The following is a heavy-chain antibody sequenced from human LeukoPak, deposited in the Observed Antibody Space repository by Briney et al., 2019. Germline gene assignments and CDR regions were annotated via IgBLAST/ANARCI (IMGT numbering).Heavy chain of an antibody. CDR1: GGSIGSSSYY. CDR2: IYYSGST. J-gene: IGHJ2*01. CDR3: ARQRGGGYWYFDL. V-gene: IGHV4-39*01. Sequence: SETLSLTCTVSGGSIGSSSYYWGWIRQPPGKGLEWIGGIYYSGSTYYNPSLKSRVTISVDTSKTQFSMKLSSVTAADTAVYFCARQRGGGYWYFDLWGRGTLVTVSS.